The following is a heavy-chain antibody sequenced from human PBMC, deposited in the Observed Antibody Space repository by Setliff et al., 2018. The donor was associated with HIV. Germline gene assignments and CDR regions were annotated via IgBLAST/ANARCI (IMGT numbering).Heavy chain of an antibody. CDR3: ARDQLAMVRRNGMDV. Sequence: GGSMRLSCAASGFTFSSYAMQWVRQAPGKGLEWVAVISSDGSNEYYADSVKGRFTISRYNSKNTLYVQMNSLRAEDTAVYYCARDQLAMVRRNGMDVWGQGTTVTVSS. CDR1: GFTFSSYA. J-gene: IGHJ6*02. CDR2: ISSDGSNE. V-gene: IGHV3-30*04. D-gene: IGHD3-10*01.